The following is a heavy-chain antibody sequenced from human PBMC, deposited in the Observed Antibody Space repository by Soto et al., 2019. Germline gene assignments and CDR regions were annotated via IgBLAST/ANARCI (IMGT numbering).Heavy chain of an antibody. J-gene: IGHJ6*03. CDR2: IYYSGST. V-gene: IGHV4-59*01. Sequence: PSETLSLTCTVSGGSISSYYWSWIRQPPGKGLEWIGYIYYSGSTNYNPSLESRVTISVDTSKNQFSLKLSSVTAADTAVYYCARDRDYGSGSYYGDYYYMDVWGKGTTVTVSS. CDR3: ARDRDYGSGSYYGDYYYMDV. CDR1: GGSISSYY. D-gene: IGHD3-10*01.